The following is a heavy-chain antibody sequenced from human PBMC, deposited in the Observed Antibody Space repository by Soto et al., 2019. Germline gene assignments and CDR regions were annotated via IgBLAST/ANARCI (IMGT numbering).Heavy chain of an antibody. J-gene: IGHJ4*02. CDR2: IFYSGNT. V-gene: IGHV4-30-4*01. Sequence: QVQLQESGLGLVKSSQTLPLTCTVSGGSISSGYYYWTWVRQPPGKGLEWIGYIFYSGNTYYNPSLESRVTISIDTSTNQFSLKLTSVTDADTAVYYCARAARTLRGVVDYWGQGTLVTVSS. CDR3: ARAARTLRGVVDY. CDR1: GGSISSGYYY. D-gene: IGHD3-10*01.